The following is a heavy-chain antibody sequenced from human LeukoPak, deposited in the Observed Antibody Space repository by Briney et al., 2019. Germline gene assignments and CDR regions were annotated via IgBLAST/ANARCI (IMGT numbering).Heavy chain of an antibody. CDR1: GGSISSYY. J-gene: IGHJ3*02. V-gene: IGHV4-59*01. CDR3: ARGGLVGATPHSHDALDI. CDR2: IYYSENT. Sequence: PSETLSLTCTVSGGSISSYYWSWIRQPPGKGLEWIAYIYYSENTNYNPSLRSRVTISVDTPKNQFSLKLSSVTAANTAVYYCARGGLVGATPHSHDALDIWGQGTMVTVSS. D-gene: IGHD1-26*01.